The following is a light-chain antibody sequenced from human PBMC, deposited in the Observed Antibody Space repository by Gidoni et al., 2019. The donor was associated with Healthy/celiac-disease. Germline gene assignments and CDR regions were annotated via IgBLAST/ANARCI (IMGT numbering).Light chain of an antibody. J-gene: IGLJ2*01. CDR3: QAWDSRTVV. CDR1: KLGDKY. CDR2: QAS. V-gene: IGLV3-1*01. Sequence: SYELTQPPSVSVSPGQTASITTSGAKLGDKYACWYQQTPGQSPVLVIYQASKRPSGIPERFSGSNSGNPATLTIRGTQAMDEADYYGQAWDSRTVVVGGGTTLTVL.